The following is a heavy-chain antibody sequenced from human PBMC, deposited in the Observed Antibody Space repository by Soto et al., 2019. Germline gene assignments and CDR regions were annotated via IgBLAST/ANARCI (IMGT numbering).Heavy chain of an antibody. CDR1: GFTFSSYG. Sequence: QVQLVESGGGVVQPGRSLRLSCAASGFTFSSYGMHWVRQAPGKGLEWVALVWYDGGNKYYADSVKGRFTISRDNSKNPLYLQMNSLGYEDMAIYYCVRSARYSANDYVYYYGMDVWGQGTTVTVSS. J-gene: IGHJ6*02. D-gene: IGHD5-12*01. CDR2: VWYDGGNK. CDR3: VRSARYSANDYVYYYGMDV. V-gene: IGHV3-33*01.